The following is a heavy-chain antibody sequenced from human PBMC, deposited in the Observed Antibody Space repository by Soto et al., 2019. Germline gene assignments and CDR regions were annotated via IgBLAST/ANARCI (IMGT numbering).Heavy chain of an antibody. CDR3: ARDSGAKLSSS. J-gene: IGHJ4*02. CDR2: IVPIYRTA. D-gene: IGHD6-13*01. CDR1: GGTFSSYR. Sequence: QVQLVQSGAEVKKPGSSVKVSCKASGGTFSSYRINWVRQAPGQGLEWVGGIVPIYRTADYAQKCQGRVTITADESARTAYMELRSLKAQDTAVYYCARDSGAKLSSSWGQGTLVTVSS. V-gene: IGHV1-69*01.